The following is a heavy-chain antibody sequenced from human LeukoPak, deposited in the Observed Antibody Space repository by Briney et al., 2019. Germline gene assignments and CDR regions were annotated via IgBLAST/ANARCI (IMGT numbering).Heavy chain of an antibody. CDR1: GGSISSYY. CDR3: ARNKEFWSGYHNNWFDP. Sequence: SETLSLTCTVSGGSISSYYWSWIRQPPGKGLEWIGYIYYSGSTNYNPSLKSRVTISVDTSKNQFSLKLSSVTAADTAVYYCARNKEFWSGYHNNWFDPWGQGTLVTVSS. D-gene: IGHD3-3*01. V-gene: IGHV4-59*01. J-gene: IGHJ5*02. CDR2: IYYSGST.